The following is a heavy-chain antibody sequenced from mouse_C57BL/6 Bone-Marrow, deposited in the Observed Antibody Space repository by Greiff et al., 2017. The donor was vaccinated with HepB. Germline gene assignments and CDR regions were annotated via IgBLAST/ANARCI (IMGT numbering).Heavy chain of an antibody. Sequence: QVQLKQPGAELVKPGASVKLSCKASGYTFTSYWMHWVKQRPGQGLEWIGMIHPNSGSTNYNEKFKSKATLTVDKSSSTAYMQLSSLTSEDSAVYYCARSGYYYGSSPYWGQGTLVTVSA. CDR2: IHPNSGST. J-gene: IGHJ3*01. CDR3: ARSGYYYGSSPY. CDR1: GYTFTSYW. V-gene: IGHV1-64*01. D-gene: IGHD1-1*01.